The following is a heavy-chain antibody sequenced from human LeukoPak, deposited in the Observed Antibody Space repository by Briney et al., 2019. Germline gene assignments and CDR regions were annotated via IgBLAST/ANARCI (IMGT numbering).Heavy chain of an antibody. CDR2: IWFDGSKK. D-gene: IGHD6-19*01. V-gene: IGHV3-33*03. CDR3: ASGYSSGPVY. CDR1: AFAFSIYG. J-gene: IGHJ4*02. Sequence: GGSVRHSCAAYAFAFSIYGFEWVRQAPGKGLEWVAAIWFDGSKKYLADSVKGRLTISRDNAKNSLYLQMNSLRAEDTAVYYCASGYSSGPVYWGQGNLVTVSS.